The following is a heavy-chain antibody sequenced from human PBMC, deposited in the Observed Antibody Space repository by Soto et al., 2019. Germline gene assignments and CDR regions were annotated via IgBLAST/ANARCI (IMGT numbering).Heavy chain of an antibody. D-gene: IGHD2-2*01. V-gene: IGHV1-8*01. Sequence: ASVKVSCKASGYTFTSYDINWVRQATGQGLEWMGWMNPNSGNTGYAQKFQGRVTMTRNTSISTAYMELSSLRSEDTAVYYCARCGPLRLPAATYYYYGMDVWGQGTRVTSP. J-gene: IGHJ6*02. CDR3: ARCGPLRLPAATYYYYGMDV. CDR2: MNPNSGNT. CDR1: GYTFTSYD.